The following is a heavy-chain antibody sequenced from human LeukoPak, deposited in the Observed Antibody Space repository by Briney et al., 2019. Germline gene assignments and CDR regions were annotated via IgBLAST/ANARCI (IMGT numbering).Heavy chain of an antibody. J-gene: IGHJ4*02. V-gene: IGHV4-34*01. CDR3: ARVLRSGRTYYGSGSYCKFDY. Sequence: SETLSLTCAVYGGSFSGYYWSWIRQPPGKGLEWIGEINHSGSTNYNPSLKSRVTISVDTSKNQFSLKLSSVTAADTAVYYCARVLRSGRTYYGSGSYCKFDYWGQGTLVTVSS. D-gene: IGHD3-10*01. CDR1: GGSFSGYY. CDR2: INHSGST.